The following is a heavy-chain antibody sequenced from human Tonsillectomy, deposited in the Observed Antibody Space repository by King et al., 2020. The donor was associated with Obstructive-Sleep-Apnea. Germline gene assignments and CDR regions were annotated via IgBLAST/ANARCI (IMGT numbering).Heavy chain of an antibody. D-gene: IGHD6-19*01. V-gene: IGHV2-70*01. CDR1: GFSLSTSGMC. CDR3: ARSRSGWSSLYFDY. Sequence: VTLKESGPALVKPTQTLTLTCTFSGFSLSTSGMCVSWIRQPPGKALEWLALIDWDDDKYYSTSLKTRLTISNDTSKNQVVLTMTHMDPVDTATYYCARSRSGWSSLYFDYWGQGTLVTVSS. CDR2: IDWDDDK. J-gene: IGHJ4*02.